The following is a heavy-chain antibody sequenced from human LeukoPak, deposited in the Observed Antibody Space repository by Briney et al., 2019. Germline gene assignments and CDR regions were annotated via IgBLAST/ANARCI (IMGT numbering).Heavy chain of an antibody. CDR3: AKGYKYGHY. CDR2: ISGSGGST. CDR1: GFTFSSYA. V-gene: IGHV3-23*01. Sequence: GGSLRLSCAASGFTFSSYAMSWVRQAPGKGLEWVSAISGSGGSTYYADSVKGRFTISRDNAKNILYLQMNGLRAEDTAVYYCAKGYKYGHYWGQGSLVTVSS. J-gene: IGHJ4*02. D-gene: IGHD5-24*01.